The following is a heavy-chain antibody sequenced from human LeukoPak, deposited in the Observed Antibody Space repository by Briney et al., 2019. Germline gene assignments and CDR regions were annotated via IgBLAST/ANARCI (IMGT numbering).Heavy chain of an antibody. CDR3: ARAVAVAGFDP. CDR1: GFTFSSYA. Sequence: GGSLRLSCAASGFTFSSYAMHWVRQAPGKGLEWVAVISYDGSNKYYADSVKGRFTISRDNSKNTLYLQMNSLRAEDTAVYYCARAVAVAGFDPWGQGTLVTVSS. CDR2: ISYDGSNK. V-gene: IGHV3-30-3*01. J-gene: IGHJ5*02. D-gene: IGHD6-19*01.